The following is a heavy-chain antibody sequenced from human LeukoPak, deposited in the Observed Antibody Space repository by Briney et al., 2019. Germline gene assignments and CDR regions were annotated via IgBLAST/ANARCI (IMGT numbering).Heavy chain of an antibody. CDR3: ARNAPGVVIKFFDY. CDR1: GGSISSGGYY. D-gene: IGHD3-3*01. J-gene: IGHJ4*02. Sequence: SETLSLTCTVSGGSISSGGYYWSWIRQHPGKGLEWIGYIYYSGSTYYNPSLKSRVTISVDTSKNQFSLKLSSVTAADTAVYYCARNAPGVVIKFFDYWGQGTLVTVSS. CDR2: IYYSGST. V-gene: IGHV4-31*03.